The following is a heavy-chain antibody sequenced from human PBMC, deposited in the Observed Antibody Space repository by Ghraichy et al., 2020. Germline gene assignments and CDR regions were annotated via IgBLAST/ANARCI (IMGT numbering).Heavy chain of an antibody. CDR2: IKEDGSEK. CDR3: ARDGRPSSWLDFDY. Sequence: GGSLRLSCAASGFTFGSYWMSWVRQAPGKGLEWVANIKEDGSEKYYVDSVRGRFTISRDNAKNSLYLQMNSLRAEDTAVYYCARDGRPSSWLDFDYWGQGTLVTVSS. V-gene: IGHV3-7*01. D-gene: IGHD6-13*01. CDR1: GFTFGSYW. J-gene: IGHJ4*02.